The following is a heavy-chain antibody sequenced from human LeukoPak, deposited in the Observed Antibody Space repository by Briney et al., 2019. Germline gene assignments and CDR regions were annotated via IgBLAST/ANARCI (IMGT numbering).Heavy chain of an antibody. CDR1: GGSISSGSYY. D-gene: IGHD6-6*01. J-gene: IGHJ5*02. CDR2: IYYSGST. Sequence: SETLSLTCTVSGGSISSGSYYWGWIRQPPGKGLEWIGSIYYSGSTYYNPSLKSRVTISVDTSKNQFSLKLSSVTAADTAVYYCARLRSPQLAPGGDNWFDPWGQGTLVTVSS. V-gene: IGHV4-39*01. CDR3: ARLRSPQLAPGGDNWFDP.